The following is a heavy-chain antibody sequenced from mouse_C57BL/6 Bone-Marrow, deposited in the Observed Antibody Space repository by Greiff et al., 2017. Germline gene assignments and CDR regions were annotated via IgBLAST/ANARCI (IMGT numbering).Heavy chain of an antibody. J-gene: IGHJ4*01. CDR2: IYPSDSET. D-gene: IGHD1-1*01. Sequence: QVQLQQPGAELVRPGSSVKLSCKASGYTFTSYWMDWVKQRPGQGLEWIGNIYPSDSETHYNQKFKDKATLTVDKSSSTAYMQLSSLTSEDSAVYYCARWGTTVVAHYAMDYWGQGTSVTVSS. V-gene: IGHV1-61*01. CDR3: ARWGTTVVAHYAMDY. CDR1: GYTFTSYW.